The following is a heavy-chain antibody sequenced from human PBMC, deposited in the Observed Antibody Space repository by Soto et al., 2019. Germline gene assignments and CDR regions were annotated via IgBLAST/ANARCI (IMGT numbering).Heavy chain of an antibody. Sequence: QVQLVESGGDVVQPGRSLRLSCAASGFPFSGYIFHWVRQTPGKGLEWVGLISHDGNKQYADSVKDRFTVSRDNSRNEVYLQMNSLSVEDTALYYCAREDESSGHAGTFHHWGQGTLVTVSP. CDR1: GFPFSGYI. CDR3: AREDESSGHAGTFHH. CDR2: ISHDGNK. J-gene: IGHJ1*01. V-gene: IGHV3-30-3*01. D-gene: IGHD3-22*01.